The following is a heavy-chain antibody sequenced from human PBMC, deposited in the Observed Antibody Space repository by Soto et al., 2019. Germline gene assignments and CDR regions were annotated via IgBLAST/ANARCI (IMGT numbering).Heavy chain of an antibody. J-gene: IGHJ4*02. CDR1: GGSMSSYY. Sequence: QVQLQESGPGLVKPSETLSLTCTVSGGSMSSYYWSWIRQSPGKGLEWIGYIYYSGSTNYNPSLKSRVTISLDTSKNQSSLMLNSVTAADTAVYYCARGEWLATIKPYFAYWGQGTLVTVSS. CDR3: ARGEWLATIKPYFAY. CDR2: IYYSGST. V-gene: IGHV4-59*01. D-gene: IGHD5-12*01.